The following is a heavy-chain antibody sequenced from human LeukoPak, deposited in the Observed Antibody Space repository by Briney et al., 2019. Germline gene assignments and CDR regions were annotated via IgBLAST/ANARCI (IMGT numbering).Heavy chain of an antibody. CDR3: ARGGWFIDP. CDR2: IKQDGSEK. J-gene: IGHJ5*02. Sequence: GGSLRLSCAASGFSISSYWMSWVRQAPGKGLEWMANIKQDGSEKYYVDSVKGRFTISRDNPKTSLFMQMNNLGAEDTAVYHCARGGWFIDPWGQGTLVTVSS. V-gene: IGHV3-7*05. D-gene: IGHD3-10*01. CDR1: GFSISSYW.